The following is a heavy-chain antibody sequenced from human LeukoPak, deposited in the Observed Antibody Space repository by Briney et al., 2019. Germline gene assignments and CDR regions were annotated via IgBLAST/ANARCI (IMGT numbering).Heavy chain of an antibody. D-gene: IGHD3-3*01. CDR3: ARVGNYDFWSGYYKRGSGAFDI. CDR2: ISAYNGNT. V-gene: IGHV1-18*01. Sequence: ASVKVSCKASGYNFISYGISWVRQAPGQGLEWMGWISAYNGNTNYAQKLQGRVTMTTDTSTSTAYMELRSLRSDDTAVYYCARVGNYDFWSGYYKRGSGAFDIWGQGTMVTVSS. CDR1: GYNFISYG. J-gene: IGHJ3*02.